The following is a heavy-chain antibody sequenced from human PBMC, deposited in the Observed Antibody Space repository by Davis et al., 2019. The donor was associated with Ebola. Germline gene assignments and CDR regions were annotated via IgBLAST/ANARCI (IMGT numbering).Heavy chain of an antibody. CDR1: GGTFSSYA. D-gene: IGHD6-13*01. Sequence: ASVKVSCKASGGTFSSYAISWVRQAPGQGLEWMGIINPSGGSTSYAQKFQGRVTMTRDTSTSTVYMELSSLRSEDTAVYYCAREGVEAAAGIGFDYWGQGTLVTVSS. CDR2: INPSGGST. CDR3: AREGVEAAAGIGFDY. V-gene: IGHV1-46*01. J-gene: IGHJ4*02.